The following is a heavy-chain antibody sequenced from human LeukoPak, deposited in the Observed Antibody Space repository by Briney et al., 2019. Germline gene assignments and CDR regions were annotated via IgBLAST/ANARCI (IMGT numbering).Heavy chain of an antibody. Sequence: SETLSLTCTVSGGSIISYYWSWIRQPPGKGLEWIGYIYYSGTTNYNPSLKSRVTISVDTSKNQFSLKVNSVTAADTAVYYCVRSKSGAYGWFDPWGQGTLVTVSS. D-gene: IGHD2-15*01. CDR3: VRSKSGAYGWFDP. J-gene: IGHJ5*02. CDR2: IYYSGTT. V-gene: IGHV4-59*01. CDR1: GGSIISYY.